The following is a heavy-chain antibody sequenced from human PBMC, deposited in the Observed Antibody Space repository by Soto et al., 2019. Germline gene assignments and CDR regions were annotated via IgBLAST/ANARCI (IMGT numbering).Heavy chain of an antibody. CDR1: GFTVSSNY. D-gene: IGHD6-13*01. CDR3: AREWQQLVSGDAFDI. CDR2: IYSGGST. Sequence: GGSLRLSCAASGFTVSSNYMSWVRQAPGKGLEWVSVIYSGGSTYYADSVKGRFTISRDNSKNTLYLQMNSLRAEDTAVYYCAREWQQLVSGDAFDIWGQGTMVTVSS. J-gene: IGHJ3*02. V-gene: IGHV3-53*01.